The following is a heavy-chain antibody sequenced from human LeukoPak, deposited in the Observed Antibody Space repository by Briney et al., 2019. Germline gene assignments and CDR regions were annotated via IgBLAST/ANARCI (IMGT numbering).Heavy chain of an antibody. V-gene: IGHV1-69*13. J-gene: IGHJ4*02. Sequence: ASVKVSCKASGYTFTSYDINWVRQATGQGLEWMGGIIPIFGTANYAQKFQGRVTITADESTSTAYMELSSLRSEDTAVYYCARGKGAVDYWGQGTLVTVSS. CDR2: IIPIFGTA. CDR1: GYTFTSYD. CDR3: ARGKGAVDY. D-gene: IGHD3-10*01.